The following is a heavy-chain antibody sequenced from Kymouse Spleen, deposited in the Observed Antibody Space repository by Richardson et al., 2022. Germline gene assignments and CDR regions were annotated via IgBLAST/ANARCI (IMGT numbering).Heavy chain of an antibody. CDR2: INHSGST. J-gene: IGHJ4*02. CDR1: GGSFSGYY. D-gene: IGHD1-1*01,IGHD1-20*01,IGHD1-7*01. V-gene: IGHV4-34*01. Sequence: QVQLQQWGAGLLKPSETLSLTCAVYGGSFSGYYWSWIRQPPGKGLEWIGEINHSGSTNYNPSLKSRVTISVDTSKNQFSLKLSSVTAADTAVYYCARTGTSAYYFDYWGQGTLVTVSS. CDR3: ARTGTSAYYFDY.